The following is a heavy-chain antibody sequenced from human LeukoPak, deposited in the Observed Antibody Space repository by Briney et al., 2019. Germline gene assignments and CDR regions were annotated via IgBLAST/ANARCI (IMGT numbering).Heavy chain of an antibody. Sequence: GSLRLSCVASGFTFSSYAMSWVRQPPGKGLEWIGVIYHSGSTNYNPSLKSRVTISVDKSKNQFSLKLSSVTAADTAVYYCASWSKYDFWSGYLPAYGMDVWGQGTTVTVSS. D-gene: IGHD3-3*01. CDR1: GFTFSSYAM. CDR3: ASWSKYDFWSGYLPAYGMDV. J-gene: IGHJ6*02. CDR2: IYHSGST. V-gene: IGHV4-4*02.